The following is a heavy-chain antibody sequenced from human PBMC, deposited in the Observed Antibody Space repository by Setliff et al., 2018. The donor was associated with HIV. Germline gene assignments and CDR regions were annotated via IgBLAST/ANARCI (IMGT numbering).Heavy chain of an antibody. CDR1: GFTVSSNY. CDR2: IYSGGST. D-gene: IGHD2-8*01. Sequence: GGSLRLSCAASGFTVSSNYMTWVRQAPGKGLEWVSVIYSGGSTSYADSVKGRFTISRDNSKNTVYLQMNSLRADDTAVYYCAALSSRTNAVYGIISTRFDPWGQGTLVTVSS. CDR3: AALSSRTNAVYGIISTRFDP. J-gene: IGHJ5*02. V-gene: IGHV3-53*01.